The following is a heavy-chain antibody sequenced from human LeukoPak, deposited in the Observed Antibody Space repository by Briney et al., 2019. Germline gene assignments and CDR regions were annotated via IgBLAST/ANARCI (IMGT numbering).Heavy chain of an antibody. CDR2: IYPGDSDT. J-gene: IGHJ6*02. CDR3: ARQERSSTSCYYGMDV. CDR1: GYSFTSYW. V-gene: IGHV5-51*01. Sequence: RESLKISCKGSGYSFTSYWIGWVRQMPGKGLEWMGIIYPGDSDTRYSPSFQGQVTISADKSISTAYLQWSSLKASDTAMYYCARQERSSTSCYYGMDVWGQGTTVTVSS. D-gene: IGHD2-2*01.